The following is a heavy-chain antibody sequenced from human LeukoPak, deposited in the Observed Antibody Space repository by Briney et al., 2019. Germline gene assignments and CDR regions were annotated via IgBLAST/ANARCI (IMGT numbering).Heavy chain of an antibody. V-gene: IGHV3-30-3*02. D-gene: IGHD4-17*01. J-gene: IGHJ4*02. CDR2: MSSDGSKK. CDR3: AKKSRGTTVISGDYFDY. CDR1: GFTFSSYA. Sequence: QPGGSLRLSCAASGFTFSSYAMHWVRQTPGKGLEWVAVMSSDGSKKYYADSVKGRFTISRDNSKNTLYLQMNSLRAEDTAVYYCAKKSRGTTVISGDYFDYCGQGTLVTVSS.